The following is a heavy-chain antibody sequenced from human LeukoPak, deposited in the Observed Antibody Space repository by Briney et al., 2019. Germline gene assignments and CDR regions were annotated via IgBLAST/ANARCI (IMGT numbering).Heavy chain of an antibody. D-gene: IGHD3-10*01. CDR1: GFSFNIYG. Sequence: PGGSLRLSCAASGFSFNIYGLHWVRQAPGKGLEWVAAISHDGNNEFYADSVKGQFTISRDSSKNTVCLQMDGLRAEDTAVYYCARDHYKYFDYWGQGTLVTVSS. CDR3: ARDHYKYFDY. CDR2: ISHDGNNE. J-gene: IGHJ4*02. V-gene: IGHV3-30-3*01.